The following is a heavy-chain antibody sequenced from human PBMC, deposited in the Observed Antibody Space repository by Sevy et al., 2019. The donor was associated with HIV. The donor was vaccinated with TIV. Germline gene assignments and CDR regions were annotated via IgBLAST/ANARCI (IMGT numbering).Heavy chain of an antibody. CDR3: ATDQYYDIVTGLYGEDV. D-gene: IGHD3-9*01. J-gene: IGHJ6*02. CDR2: IYFTGYT. CDR1: GGSVGDGSYY. Sequence: SETLSLTCSVSGGSVGDGSYYWTWVRQPPGKGLEWIGRIYFTGYTNYKPSLKSRVAISLDPSKNQFSLKLSSVTAADTAVYYCATDQYYDIVTGLYGEDVWGQGTTVTVSS. V-gene: IGHV4-61*01.